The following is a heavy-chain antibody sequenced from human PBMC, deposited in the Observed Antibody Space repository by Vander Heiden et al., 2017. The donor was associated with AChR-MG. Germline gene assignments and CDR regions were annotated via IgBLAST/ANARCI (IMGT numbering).Heavy chain of an antibody. D-gene: IGHD2-15*01. CDR3: TRLLNSLVAARSRYYYGMDV. CDR1: GFTFSGSA. V-gene: IGHV3-73*02. Sequence: EVQLVESGGGLVQPGGSLKLSCAASGFTFSGSAMHWVRQASGKGLEWVGRIRSKANSYATAYAASVKGRFTISRDDSKNTAYLQMNSLKTEDTAVYYCTRLLNSLVAARSRYYYGMDVWGQGTTVTVSS. J-gene: IGHJ6*02. CDR2: IRSKANSYAT.